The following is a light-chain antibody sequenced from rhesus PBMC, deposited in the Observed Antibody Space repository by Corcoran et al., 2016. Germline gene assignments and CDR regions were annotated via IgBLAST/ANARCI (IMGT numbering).Light chain of an antibody. CDR1: QSVGSN. Sequence: ETVVTQSPATLSLSPGERATLSCRASQSVGSNLAWYQQKPGQAPKLLIYDASSRATGIPDRFSGSGYGTEVTLTISSLEPEDVGVYYCQQYNNWNSFGQGTKVEIK. CDR2: DAS. J-gene: IGKJ2*01. CDR3: QQYNNWNS. V-gene: IGKV3-42*02.